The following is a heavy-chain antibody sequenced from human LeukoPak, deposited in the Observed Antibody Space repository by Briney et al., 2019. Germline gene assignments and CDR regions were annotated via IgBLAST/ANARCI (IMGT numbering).Heavy chain of an antibody. D-gene: IGHD1-1*01. J-gene: IGHJ4*02. CDR3: ARQEVQTWSDGYFDY. Sequence: GESLEISCEGSGYSFTNYWIGWVRQMPGKGLEWMGIIYPGDSDTRYSPSFQGQVTISADRSISTAYLQWSSLKASDTAMYYCARQEVQTWSDGYFDYWGQGTLVTVSS. CDR2: IYPGDSDT. V-gene: IGHV5-51*01. CDR1: GYSFTNYW.